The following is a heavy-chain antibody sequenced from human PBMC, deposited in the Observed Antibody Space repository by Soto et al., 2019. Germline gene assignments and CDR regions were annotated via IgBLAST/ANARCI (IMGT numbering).Heavy chain of an antibody. V-gene: IGHV3-21*01. J-gene: IGHJ5*02. Sequence: EVQLVESGGGLVKPGGSLRLSCAASGFTFSSYSMNWVRQAPGKGLEWVSSISSSSSYIYYADSVKGRFTISRDNAKNSLYLQMNSLRAEDTAVYYCARGRDYDILTGYSHNWFDPWGQGTLVTVSS. CDR1: GFTFSSYS. D-gene: IGHD3-9*01. CDR2: ISSSSSYI. CDR3: ARGRDYDILTGYSHNWFDP.